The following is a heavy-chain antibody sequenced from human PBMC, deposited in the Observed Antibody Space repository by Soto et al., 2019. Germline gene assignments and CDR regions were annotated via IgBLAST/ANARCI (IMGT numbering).Heavy chain of an antibody. CDR1: GGTFSSYA. J-gene: IGHJ4*02. CDR3: ARGWYSGYDFSFPYYFDY. D-gene: IGHD5-12*01. Sequence: ASVKVSCKASGGTFSSYAISWVRQAPGQGLEWMGGIIPIFGTANYAQKFQGRVTITADESTSTAYMELSSLRSEDTAVYYCARGWYSGYDFSFPYYFDYWGQGTLVTVSS. V-gene: IGHV1-69*13. CDR2: IIPIFGTA.